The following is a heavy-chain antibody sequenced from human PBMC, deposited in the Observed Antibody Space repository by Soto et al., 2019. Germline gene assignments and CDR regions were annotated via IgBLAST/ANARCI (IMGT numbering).Heavy chain of an antibody. J-gene: IGHJ4*02. V-gene: IGHV4-31*03. CDR1: GGSFSSGSYY. D-gene: IGHD3-3*01. Sequence: PXATLSLTCTVSGGSFSSGSYYWSWIRQHPGRGLEWIGYIYYTGNTYYNPSLKSRLAISVDTSKNQFSLKLTSVTAADTAVYYCARDPRGAYYHDQWGQGTLVTVSS. CDR3: ARDPRGAYYHDQ. CDR2: IYYTGNT.